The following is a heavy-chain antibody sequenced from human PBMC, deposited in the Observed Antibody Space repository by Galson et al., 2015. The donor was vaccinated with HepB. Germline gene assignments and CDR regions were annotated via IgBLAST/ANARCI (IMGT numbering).Heavy chain of an antibody. D-gene: IGHD4-23*01. CDR1: GFTFSSYA. CDR2: ISGSGGST. V-gene: IGHV3-23*01. Sequence: SLRLSCAASGFTFSSYAMSWVRQPPGKGLEWVSAISGSGGSTYYADSVKGRFTISRDNSKNTLYLQMNSLRAEDTAVYYCAKWGLRYGGNRFDYWGQGTLVTVSS. J-gene: IGHJ4*02. CDR3: AKWGLRYGGNRFDY.